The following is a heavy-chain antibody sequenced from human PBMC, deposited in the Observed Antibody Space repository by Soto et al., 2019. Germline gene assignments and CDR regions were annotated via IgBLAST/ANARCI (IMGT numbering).Heavy chain of an antibody. CDR3: AREGGYYDFWSGPEYDAFDI. Sequence: GASVKVSCKASGYTFTSYGISWVRQAPGQGLERMGWISAYNGNTNYAQKLQGRVTMTTDTSTSTAYMELRSLRSDDTAVYYCAREGGYYDFWSGPEYDAFDIWGQGTMVTVSS. D-gene: IGHD3-3*01. V-gene: IGHV1-18*01. J-gene: IGHJ3*02. CDR2: ISAYNGNT. CDR1: GYTFTSYG.